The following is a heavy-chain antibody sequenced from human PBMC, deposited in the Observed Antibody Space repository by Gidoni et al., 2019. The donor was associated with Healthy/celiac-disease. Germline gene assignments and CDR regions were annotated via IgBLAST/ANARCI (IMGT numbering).Heavy chain of an antibody. CDR3: ARMGGEGAAAGTFFDY. CDR1: GCSISSYY. Sequence: QVQLQESGPGLVKPSETLSLTCTVSGCSISSYYWSWIRQPPGKGLEWIGYIYYSGSTNYNPSLKSRVTISVDTSKNQFSLKLSSVTAADTAVYYCARMGGEGAAAGTFFDYWGQGTLVTVSS. V-gene: IGHV4-59*08. CDR2: IYYSGST. J-gene: IGHJ4*02. D-gene: IGHD6-13*01.